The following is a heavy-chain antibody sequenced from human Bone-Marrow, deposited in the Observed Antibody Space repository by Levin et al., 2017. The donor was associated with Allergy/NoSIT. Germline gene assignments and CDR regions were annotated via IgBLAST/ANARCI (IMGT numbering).Heavy chain of an antibody. CDR1: GFTFSSYA. Sequence: GESLKISCAASGFTFSSYAMSWVRQAPGKGLEWVSAISGSGGSTYYADSVKGRFTISRDNSKNTLYLQMNSLRAEDTAVYYCAKSQYYYDSSGYTRHLVQVLDYWGQGTLVTVSS. D-gene: IGHD3-22*01. J-gene: IGHJ4*02. CDR3: AKSQYYYDSSGYTRHLVQVLDY. CDR2: ISGSGGST. V-gene: IGHV3-23*01.